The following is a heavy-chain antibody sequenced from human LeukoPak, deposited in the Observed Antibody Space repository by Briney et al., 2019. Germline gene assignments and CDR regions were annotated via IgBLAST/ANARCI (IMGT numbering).Heavy chain of an antibody. CDR3: ARSAAAGNYYYGMDV. V-gene: IGHV5-51*01. J-gene: IGHJ6*02. Sequence: GESLKISCKGSGYSSTSYWIGWVRQMPGKGLEWMGIIYPGDSDTRYSPSFQGQVTILADKSISTAYLQWSSLKASDTAMYYCARSAAAGNYYYGMDVWGQGTTVTVSS. CDR2: IYPGDSDT. CDR1: GYSSTSYW. D-gene: IGHD6-13*01.